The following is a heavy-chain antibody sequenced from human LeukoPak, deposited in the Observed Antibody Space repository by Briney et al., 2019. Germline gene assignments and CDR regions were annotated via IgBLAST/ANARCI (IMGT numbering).Heavy chain of an antibody. CDR1: GYTFTSYG. D-gene: IGHD2-2*02. CDR3: ARVTDLRSIVPAAIDDAFDI. CDR2: ISAYNGNT. Sequence: ASVKVSCKASGYTFTSYGISWVRQAPGQGLEWMGWISAYNGNTNYAQKLQGRVTMTTDTSTSTAYMELRSLRSDDTAVYYCARVTDLRSIVPAAIDDAFDIWGQGTMVTVSS. V-gene: IGHV1-18*01. J-gene: IGHJ3*02.